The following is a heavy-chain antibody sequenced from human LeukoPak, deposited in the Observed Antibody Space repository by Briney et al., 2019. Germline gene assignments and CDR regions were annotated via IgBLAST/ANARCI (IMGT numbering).Heavy chain of an antibody. D-gene: IGHD1-26*01. V-gene: IGHV3-23*01. CDR1: GFTFSNYA. J-gene: IGHJ4*02. Sequence: GGSLRLSCAASGFTFSNYAMTWVRQAPGKGLEWVSSISGSGDTTYYADSVKGRLTISRDNSKDMLYLQMNSLRAEDTALYYGAKVVKVGMSHCDLWRQGTRVTVSS. CDR2: ISGSGDTT. CDR3: AKVVKVGMSHCDL.